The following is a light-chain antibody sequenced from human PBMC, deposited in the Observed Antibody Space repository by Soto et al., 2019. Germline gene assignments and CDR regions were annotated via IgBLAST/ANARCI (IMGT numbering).Light chain of an antibody. J-gene: IGKJ4*01. CDR1: QSVSSN. Sequence: EIEMTQSPATLSVSPGERATLSCRASQSVSSNLAWYQQKPGQAPRLLIFGASTRATGIPARFRGSGSGTTFLLTISSLLSEDFAVYYCQQYNNWPPLTFGGGTKVEIK. CDR3: QQYNNWPPLT. CDR2: GAS. V-gene: IGKV3D-15*01.